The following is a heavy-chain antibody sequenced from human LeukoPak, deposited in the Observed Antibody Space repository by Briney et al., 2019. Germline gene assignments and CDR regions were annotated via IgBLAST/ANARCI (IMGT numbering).Heavy chain of an antibody. CDR2: IYYSGST. CDR1: GGSISSSSYY. Sequence: SETLSLTCTVSGGSISSSSYYWGWIRQPPGKGLEWIGSIYYSGSTYYNPSLKSRVTISVDTSKNQFSLKLSSVTAADTAVYYCARRSGQGGDQLLGMGYNWFDPWGQGTLVTVSS. D-gene: IGHD2-2*01. J-gene: IGHJ5*02. CDR3: ARRSGQGGDQLLGMGYNWFDP. V-gene: IGHV4-39*07.